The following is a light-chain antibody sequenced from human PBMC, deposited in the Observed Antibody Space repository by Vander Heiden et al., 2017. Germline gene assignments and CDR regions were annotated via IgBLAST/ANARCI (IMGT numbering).Light chain of an antibody. V-gene: IGKV1-5*03. CDR3: QQFHSFPVT. J-gene: IGKJ1*01. CDR2: KAS. CDR1: QPINYY. Sequence: DIQMTQSPSTLSASVGDRVAITCRASQPINYYLAWYQQKPGKAPKVLIYKASSLESGLPSRFSGSGCGTEFTLTINSLQPDDFATYYCQQFHSFPVTFGQGTKVEIK.